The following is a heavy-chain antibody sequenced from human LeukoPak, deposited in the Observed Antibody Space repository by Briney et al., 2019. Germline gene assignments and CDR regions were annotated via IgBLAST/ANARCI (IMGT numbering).Heavy chain of an antibody. J-gene: IGHJ3*02. CDR3: ARDRWGRAGTTHDAFDI. Sequence: SETLSLTCTVSGYSISSGYYWSWIRQPPGKGLEWIGYIYYSGSTNYNPSLKSRVTISVDTSKNQFSLKLSSVTAADTAVYYCARDRWGRAGTTHDAFDIWGQGTMVTVSS. CDR2: IYYSGST. V-gene: IGHV4-61*01. CDR1: GYSISSGYY. D-gene: IGHD1-1*01.